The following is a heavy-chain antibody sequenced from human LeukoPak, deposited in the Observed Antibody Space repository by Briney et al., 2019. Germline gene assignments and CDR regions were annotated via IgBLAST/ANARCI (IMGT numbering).Heavy chain of an antibody. Sequence: GRSLRLSCAASGFTFSSYGMHWVRQAPGKGLEWVAVISYDGSNKYYADSVKGRFTISRDNSKNTLYLQMNSLRAEDTAVYYCAACYYDSSGYSGLNYYYYGMDVWGQGTTVTVSS. D-gene: IGHD3-22*01. CDR2: ISYDGSNK. CDR1: GFTFSSYG. J-gene: IGHJ6*02. V-gene: IGHV3-30*03. CDR3: AACYYDSSGYSGLNYYYYGMDV.